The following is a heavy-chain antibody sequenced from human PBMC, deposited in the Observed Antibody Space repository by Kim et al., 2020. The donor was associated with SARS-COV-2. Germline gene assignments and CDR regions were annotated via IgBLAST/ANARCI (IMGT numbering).Heavy chain of an antibody. V-gene: IGHV1-69*13. CDR1: GGTFSSYA. J-gene: IGHJ6*02. Sequence: SVKVSCKASGGTFSSYAISWVRQAPGQGIEWMGGIIPIFGTANYAQKFQGRVTITADESTSTAYMELSSLRSEDTAVYYCSRAQVSWDTAMTNYYYYGMDVWGRGTTVTVSS. D-gene: IGHD5-18*01. CDR3: SRAQVSWDTAMTNYYYYGMDV. CDR2: IIPIFGTA.